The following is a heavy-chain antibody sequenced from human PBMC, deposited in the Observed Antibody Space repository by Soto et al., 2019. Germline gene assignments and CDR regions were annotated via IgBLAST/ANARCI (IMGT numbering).Heavy chain of an antibody. V-gene: IGHV4-34*09. Sequence: SETLSLTCAVYGGSFSGYYWSWIRQPPGKGLEWIGEINHSGSTYYNPSLKSRVTISVDTSKNQFSLKLSSVTAADTAVYYCARAERCGGSCYNWFDPWGQGTLVTVSS. CDR3: ARAERCGGSCYNWFDP. J-gene: IGHJ5*02. CDR1: GGSFSGYY. D-gene: IGHD2-15*01. CDR2: INHSGST.